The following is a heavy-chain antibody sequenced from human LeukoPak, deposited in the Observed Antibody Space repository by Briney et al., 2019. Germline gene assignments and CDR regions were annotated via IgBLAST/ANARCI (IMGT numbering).Heavy chain of an antibody. J-gene: IGHJ4*02. CDR3: ARLTGKTGFDY. D-gene: IGHD1-1*01. CDR2: IKQDGSDK. CDR1: GFPFSSYW. V-gene: IGHV3-7*01. Sequence: HPGGSLRLSCAASGFPFSSYWMSWVRQAPGKGLEWVANIKQDGSDKYYVDSVKGRFTISRDNAKNSLYLQLNSLRADDTAVYNCARLTGKTGFDYWGQGTLVTVSS.